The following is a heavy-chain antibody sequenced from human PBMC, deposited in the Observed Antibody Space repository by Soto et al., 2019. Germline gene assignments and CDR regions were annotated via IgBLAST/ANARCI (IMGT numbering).Heavy chain of an antibody. CDR1: GDTFSTYT. J-gene: IGHJ6*02. CDR3: EREGVVLVPPTVNSDYYYYAMDV. V-gene: IGHV1-69*12. CDR2: IIPRSATS. D-gene: IGHD2-2*01. Sequence: QVQLVQSGAEVKKPGSSVKVSCKASGDTFSTYTITWMRQAPGQGLEWMGGIIPRSATSNYAQKFQGRVTITAAEYMHTAYMELGSQRSEDTAVYYCEREGVVLVPPTVNSDYYYYAMDVWGQGTTVTVSS.